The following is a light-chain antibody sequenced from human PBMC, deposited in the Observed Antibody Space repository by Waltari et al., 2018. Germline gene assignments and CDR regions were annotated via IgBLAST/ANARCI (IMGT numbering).Light chain of an antibody. CDR3: CSYAGSYPLV. CDR2: DVS. J-gene: IGLJ2*01. V-gene: IGLV2-11*01. Sequence: QSALTQPRSVSGSPGQSVTISCTGTSSDVGGYNYVSWYQQHPGKAPKLMIYDVSKRPAGGPYRFSGSKSGTTASLTISGLQAEDEADDYCCSYAGSYPLVFGGGTKLTVL. CDR1: SSDVGGYNY.